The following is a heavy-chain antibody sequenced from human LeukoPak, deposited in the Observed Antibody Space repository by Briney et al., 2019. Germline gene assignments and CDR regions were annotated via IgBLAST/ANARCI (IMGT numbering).Heavy chain of an antibody. V-gene: IGHV1-24*01. CDR2: FDPEDGET. Sequence: ASVKVSCKVSGYTLTELSMHWVRQAPGKGLEWMGGFDPEDGETIYAQKFQGRVTITEDTSTDTAYMELSSLRSEDTAVHYCATGGYSSGYYSIDYWGQGTLVTVSS. CDR3: ATGGYSSGYYSIDY. D-gene: IGHD3-22*01. J-gene: IGHJ4*02. CDR1: GYTLTELS.